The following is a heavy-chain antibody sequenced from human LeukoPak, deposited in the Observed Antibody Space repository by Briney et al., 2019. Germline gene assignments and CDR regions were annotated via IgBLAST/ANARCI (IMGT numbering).Heavy chain of an antibody. CDR1: GFTSSSYG. J-gene: IGHJ4*02. Sequence: GRSLRLSCAASGFTSSSYGMHWVRQAPGKGLEWVAVISYDGSNKYYADSVKGRFTISRDNSKNTLYLQMNSLRAEDTAVYYCANKGAARPFDYWGQGTLVTVSS. D-gene: IGHD6-6*01. V-gene: IGHV3-30*18. CDR3: ANKGAARPFDY. CDR2: ISYDGSNK.